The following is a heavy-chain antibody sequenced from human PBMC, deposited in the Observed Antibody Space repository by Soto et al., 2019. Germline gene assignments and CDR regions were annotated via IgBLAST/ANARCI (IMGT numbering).Heavy chain of an antibody. Sequence: PSETLSLTCTVSGGSISSGDSYWSWIRQPPGKGLEWIGYIYYSGSTYYNPSLKSRVTISVDTSKNQFSLKLSSVTAADTAVYYCARTPHGGYCSGGSCPRFDYWGQGTLVTVSS. CDR3: ARTPHGGYCSGGSCPRFDY. D-gene: IGHD2-15*01. J-gene: IGHJ4*02. V-gene: IGHV4-30-4*01. CDR1: GGSISSGDSY. CDR2: IYYSGST.